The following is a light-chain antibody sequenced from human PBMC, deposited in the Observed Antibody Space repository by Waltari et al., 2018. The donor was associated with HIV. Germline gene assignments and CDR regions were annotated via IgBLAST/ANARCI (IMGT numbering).Light chain of an antibody. CDR2: EVG. Sequence: QSALTQPASVSGSPGQSITFSCTGTSSDVGGYDYVSWYQQHPGKAPKLVIYEVGRRPSGVQYRFSGSRSGYTASLPISGLQAEDEADYYCATYTSSNTLYVFGTGTKVTVL. V-gene: IGLV2-14*01. CDR1: SSDVGGYDY. CDR3: ATYTSSNTLYV. J-gene: IGLJ1*01.